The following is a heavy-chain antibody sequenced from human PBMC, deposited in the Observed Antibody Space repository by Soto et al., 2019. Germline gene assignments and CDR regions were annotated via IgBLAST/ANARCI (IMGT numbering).Heavy chain of an antibody. V-gene: IGHV4-30-4*01. CDR2: IYYSGST. CDR1: GGSISSGDYY. J-gene: IGHJ6*02. CDR3: ARHDYGGPGYYYYGMDV. Sequence: SETLSLTCTVSGGSISSGDYYWSWIHQPPGKGLEWIGYIYYSGSTYYNPSLKSRVTISVDTSKNQFSLKLSSVTAADTAVYYCARHDYGGPGYYYYGMDVWGQGTTVTVSS. D-gene: IGHD4-17*01.